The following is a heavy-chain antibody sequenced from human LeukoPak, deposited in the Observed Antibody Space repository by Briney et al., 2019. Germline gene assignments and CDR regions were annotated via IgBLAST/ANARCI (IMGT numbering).Heavy chain of an antibody. V-gene: IGHV5-51*01. J-gene: IGHJ6*02. CDR2: TYPADSDT. CDR3: ARSTMVRGVISMDV. Sequence: GESLKISCKGSGYSFTIYWIGWVRQMPGKGLEWMGITYPADSDTRYSPSFQGQVTISADKSISTTYLQWSSLKASDTAMYYCARSTMVRGVISMDVWGQGTTVTVSS. D-gene: IGHD3-10*01. CDR1: GYSFTIYW.